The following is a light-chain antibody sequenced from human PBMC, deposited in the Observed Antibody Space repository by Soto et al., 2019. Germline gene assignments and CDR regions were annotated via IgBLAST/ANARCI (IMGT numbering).Light chain of an antibody. CDR3: QQFNNWPPWT. V-gene: IGKV3-15*01. J-gene: IGKJ1*01. CDR2: GAS. Sequence: EIEMTQSPATLSVSTGERATLSRRASQNVGTNLVWYQQKPGQAPRLLIYGASTRAAGIPDRFSGSGSGTEFTLTISGLQSDDFAVYYCQQFNNWPPWTFGQGTKVDIK. CDR1: QNVGTN.